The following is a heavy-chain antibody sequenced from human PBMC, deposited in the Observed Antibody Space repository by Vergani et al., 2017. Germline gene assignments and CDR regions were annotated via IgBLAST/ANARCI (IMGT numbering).Heavy chain of an antibody. CDR3: AREPPRTGVFDY. CDR2: ISPDGFST. D-gene: IGHD3/OR15-3a*01. CDR1: GYTFTAYY. Sequence: QVQLVQSGAEVGKPGASVKISCKASGYTFTAYYIHWVRQAPEQGLEWVGVISPDGFSTFYAQKFQGRVTITRDTSTSTVYVEVTSLRSDDTAVYYCAREPPRTGVFDYWGQGTLVTVSS. V-gene: IGHV1-46*03. J-gene: IGHJ4*02.